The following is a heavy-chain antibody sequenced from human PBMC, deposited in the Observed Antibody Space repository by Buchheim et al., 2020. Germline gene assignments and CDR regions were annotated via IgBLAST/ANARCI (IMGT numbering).Heavy chain of an antibody. CDR2: ISYDGSNK. Sequence: QVQLVESGGGVVQPGRSLRLSCAASGFTFSSYGMHWVRQAPGKGLEWVAVISYDGSNKYYADSVKGRFTISSDNSKNTPYLQMNSLRAEDTAVYYCAKDRRYCSSTSCYKYYYGMDVWGQGTT. CDR1: GFTFSSYG. J-gene: IGHJ6*02. V-gene: IGHV3-30*18. CDR3: AKDRRYCSSTSCYKYYYGMDV. D-gene: IGHD2-2*02.